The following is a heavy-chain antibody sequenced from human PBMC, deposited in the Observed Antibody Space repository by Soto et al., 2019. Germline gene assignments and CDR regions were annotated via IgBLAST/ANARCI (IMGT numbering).Heavy chain of an antibody. D-gene: IGHD6-13*01. CDR1: GFTFSSYS. CDR2: ISSSSSYI. CDR3: ARHQGPAAGNYGMDA. Sequence: GGSLRLSCAASGFTFSSYSMNWVRQAPGKGLEWVASISSSSSYIYYADSVKGRFTISRDKAKNSLFLQMSSLRAEDSALYYCARHQGPAAGNYGMDAWGQGTTVTVSS. V-gene: IGHV3-21*01. J-gene: IGHJ6*02.